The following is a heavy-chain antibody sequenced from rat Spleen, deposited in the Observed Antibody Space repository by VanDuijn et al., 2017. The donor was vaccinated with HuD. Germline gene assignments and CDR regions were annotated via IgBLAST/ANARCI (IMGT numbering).Heavy chain of an antibody. J-gene: IGHJ2*01. CDR3: ATSNWDCFDY. D-gene: IGHD5-1*01. CDR2: ISSGGGAT. Sequence: EVQLVESGGGLVQPGRSLKLSCAASGFSFSSFPMAWVRQAPKKGLEWVATISSGGGATYYSDSVKGRFTISRDNTKSTLYLQMDSLRSEDTATYYCATSNWDCFDYWGQGVMVTVSS. V-gene: IGHV5-46*01. CDR1: GFSFSSFP.